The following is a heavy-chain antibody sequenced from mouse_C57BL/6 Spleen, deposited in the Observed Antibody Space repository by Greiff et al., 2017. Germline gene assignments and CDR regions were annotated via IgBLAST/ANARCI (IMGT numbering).Heavy chain of an antibody. V-gene: IGHV14-3*01. J-gene: IGHJ1*03. Sequence: EVQRVESVAELVRPGASVKLSCTASGFNIKNTYMHWVKQRPEQGLEWIGRIDPANGNTKYAPKFQGKATITADTSSNTAYLQLSSLTSEDTAIYYCARNYGSSYWWYFDVWGTGTTVTVSS. CDR1: GFNIKNTY. D-gene: IGHD1-1*01. CDR2: IDPANGNT. CDR3: ARNYGSSYWWYFDV.